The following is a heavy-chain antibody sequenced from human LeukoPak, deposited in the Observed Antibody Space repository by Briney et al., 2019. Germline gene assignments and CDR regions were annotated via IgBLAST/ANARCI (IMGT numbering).Heavy chain of an antibody. CDR3: ARVRLLDLNNWNDGDAFDI. D-gene: IGHD1-1*01. J-gene: IGHJ3*02. Sequence: GASVKVSCKAPGYTFTSYYMHWVRQAPGQGLEWMGIINPSGGSTSYAQKFQGRVTMTRDTSTSTVYMELSSLRSEDTAVYYCARVRLLDLNNWNDGDAFDIWGQGTMVTVSS. CDR2: INPSGGST. V-gene: IGHV1-46*01. CDR1: GYTFTSYY.